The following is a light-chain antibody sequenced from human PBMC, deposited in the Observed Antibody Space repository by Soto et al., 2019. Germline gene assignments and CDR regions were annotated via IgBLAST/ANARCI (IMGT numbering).Light chain of an antibody. J-gene: IGKJ5*01. CDR2: GAS. CDR3: QQRSNRFPIT. CDR1: QTVSSN. V-gene: IGKV3-15*01. Sequence: EIVMTQSPATLSLSPGERATLSCRASQTVSSNLAWYQQKPGQSPRLLIYGASTRATGIPARFSGSGSGTEFTLTISSLEPEDFAVYYCQQRSNRFPITFGQGTRLEI.